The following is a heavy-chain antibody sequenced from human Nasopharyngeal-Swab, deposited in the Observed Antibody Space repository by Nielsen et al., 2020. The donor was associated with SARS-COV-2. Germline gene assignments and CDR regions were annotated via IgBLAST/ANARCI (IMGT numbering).Heavy chain of an antibody. CDR1: GYTFTSYA. V-gene: IGHV7-4-1*02. J-gene: IGHJ6*03. D-gene: IGHD3-10*01. CDR2: INTNTGNP. Sequence: ASVKASCKASGYTFTSYAMNWARQAPGQGLEWMGWINTNTGNPTYAQGFTGRFVFSLDTSVSTAYLQISSLKAEDTAVYYCARDAVLLWFGELSWHYYYYMDVWGKGTTVTVSS. CDR3: ARDAVLLWFGELSWHYYYYMDV.